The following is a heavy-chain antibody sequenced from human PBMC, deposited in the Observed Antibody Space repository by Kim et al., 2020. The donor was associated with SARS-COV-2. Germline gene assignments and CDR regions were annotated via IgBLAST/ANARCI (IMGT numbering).Heavy chain of an antibody. V-gene: IGHV4-39*01. J-gene: IGHJ3*02. CDR3: ARPLAYCGGDCRAFDI. D-gene: IGHD2-21*02. CDR2: IYYSGST. Sequence: SETLSLTCTVSGGSISSSSYYWGWIRQPPGKGLEWIGSIYYSGSTYYNPSLKSRVTISVDTSKNQFSLKLSSVTAADTAVYYCARPLAYCGGDCRAFDIWGQGTMVTVSS. CDR1: GGSISSSSYY.